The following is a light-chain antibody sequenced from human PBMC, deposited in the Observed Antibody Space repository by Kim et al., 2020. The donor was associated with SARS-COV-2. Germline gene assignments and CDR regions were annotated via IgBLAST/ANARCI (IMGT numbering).Light chain of an antibody. CDR3: NSLDRNDNVV. Sequence: VALGQTVRITCQGDSLRSYYATWYQQKPGQAPILVIYGKDNRPSGIPDRFSGSSSGNTASLTITGTQAGNEADYYCNSLDRNDNVVFGGGTKLTVL. CDR2: GKD. J-gene: IGLJ2*01. V-gene: IGLV3-19*01. CDR1: SLRSYY.